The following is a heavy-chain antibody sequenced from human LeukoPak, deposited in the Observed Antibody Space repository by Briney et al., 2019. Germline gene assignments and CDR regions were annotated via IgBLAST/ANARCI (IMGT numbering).Heavy chain of an antibody. V-gene: IGHV3-7*01. J-gene: IGHJ4*02. CDR3: ARDELGYSGYEGY. D-gene: IGHD5-12*01. CDR2: IKPDGSEK. Sequence: PGGXLRLSCAASGFTFSSYWMSWVRQAPGKGLEWVANIKPDGSEKYYVDSVEGRFTISRDNAKNSLYLQMNSLRAEDTAVYYCARDELGYSGYEGYWGQGTLVTVSS. CDR1: GFTFSSYW.